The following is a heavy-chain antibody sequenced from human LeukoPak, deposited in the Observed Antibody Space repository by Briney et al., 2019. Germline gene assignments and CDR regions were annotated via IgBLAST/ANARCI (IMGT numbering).Heavy chain of an antibody. CDR1: GGSVSSGSYY. CDR3: AGDWGGSSWYDY. V-gene: IGHV4-61*01. Sequence: SETLSLTCTVSGGSVSSGSYYWSWIRQPPGKGREWIGYIDYSGSTNYNPSLKTRVTITVDTSKNQFCLKLSSVTAADTAVDYCAGDWGGSSWYDYWGQGTLVTVSS. D-gene: IGHD6-13*01. J-gene: IGHJ4*02. CDR2: IDYSGST.